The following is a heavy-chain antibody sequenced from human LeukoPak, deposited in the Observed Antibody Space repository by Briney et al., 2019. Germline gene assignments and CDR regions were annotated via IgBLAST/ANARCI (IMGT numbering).Heavy chain of an antibody. CDR2: FDPEDGET. Sequence: GASVTVSCTVSGYTLTELSMHWVRQAPGKGLEWMGGFDPEDGETIYAQKFQGRVTMTEDTSTDTAYMELSSLRSEDTAVYYCARVEVYCTNGVCYHPGDYWGQGTLVTVSS. CDR3: ARVEVYCTNGVCYHPGDY. D-gene: IGHD2-8*01. V-gene: IGHV1-24*01. CDR1: GYTLTELS. J-gene: IGHJ4*02.